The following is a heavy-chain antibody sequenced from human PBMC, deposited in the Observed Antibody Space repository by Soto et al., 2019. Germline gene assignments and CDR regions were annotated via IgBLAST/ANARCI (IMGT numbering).Heavy chain of an antibody. D-gene: IGHD3-10*01. CDR2: IYSGDST. Sequence: EVQLVESGGGLIQPGGSLRLSCAASGFTVSSNYMSWVRQAPGKGLEWGSVIYSGDSTYYADSVKGRFTISRDNSKNTLYLQMNSLRAEDTAVYYCARAYYGSGSHGGLGMDVWGQGTTVTVSS. CDR3: ARAYYGSGSHGGLGMDV. V-gene: IGHV3-53*01. J-gene: IGHJ6*02. CDR1: GFTVSSNY.